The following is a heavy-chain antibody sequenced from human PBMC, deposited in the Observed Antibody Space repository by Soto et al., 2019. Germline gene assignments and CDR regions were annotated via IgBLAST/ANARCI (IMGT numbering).Heavy chain of an antibody. Sequence: GGYLRLSCAASGFTFSSYEMNWVRQAPGKGLEWVSYISSSGSTIYYADSVKGRFTISRDNAKNSLYLQMNSLRAEDTAVYYCARDLVVVVPAAIVYYYGMDVWGQGTTVTVS. J-gene: IGHJ6*02. D-gene: IGHD2-2*02. CDR1: GFTFSSYE. V-gene: IGHV3-48*03. CDR3: ARDLVVVVPAAIVYYYGMDV. CDR2: ISSSGSTI.